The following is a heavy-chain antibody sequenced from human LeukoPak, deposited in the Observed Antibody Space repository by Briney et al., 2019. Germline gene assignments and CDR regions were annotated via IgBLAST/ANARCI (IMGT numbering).Heavy chain of an antibody. V-gene: IGHV3-30*03. Sequence: PGRSLRLSCAASGFTFSSYGMHWVRQAPGKGLEWVAVLSFDGVNEYYADSVKGRFTISRDNSKNTLYLQMNSLRAEDTAVYYCARRRRYYYDSSGYSDYAFDYWGQGTLVTVSS. CDR3: ARRRRYYYDSSGYSDYAFDY. D-gene: IGHD3-22*01. CDR1: GFTFSSYG. CDR2: LSFDGVNE. J-gene: IGHJ4*02.